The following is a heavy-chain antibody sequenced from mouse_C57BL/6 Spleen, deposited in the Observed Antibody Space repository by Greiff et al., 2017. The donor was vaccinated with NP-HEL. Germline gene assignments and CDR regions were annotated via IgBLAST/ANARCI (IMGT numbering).Heavy chain of an antibody. CDR1: GFTFSSYA. Sequence: EVMLVESGGGLVKPGGSLKLSCAASGFTFSSYAMSWVRQTPEKRLEWVATISDGGSYTYYPDNVKGRFTISRDNAKNNLYLQMSHLKSEDTAMYYCARDRGGHYDVENFDVWGTGTTVTVSS. CDR3: ARDRGGHYDVENFDV. J-gene: IGHJ1*03. CDR2: ISDGGSYT. D-gene: IGHD2-4*01. V-gene: IGHV5-4*01.